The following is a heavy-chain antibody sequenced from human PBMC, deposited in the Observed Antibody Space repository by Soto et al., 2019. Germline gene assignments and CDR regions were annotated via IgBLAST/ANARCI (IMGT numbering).Heavy chain of an antibody. D-gene: IGHD2-2*01. Sequence: GGSLRLSCAASGFTFSDYYMSWIRQAPGKGLEWVSYISSSGSTIYYADSVKGRFTISRDNAKNSLYLQMNSLRAEDTAVYYCARATGYCSSTSCYEPWFDPWGQGTLVTVSS. CDR3: ARATGYCSSTSCYEPWFDP. V-gene: IGHV3-11*01. CDR2: ISSSGSTI. CDR1: GFTFSDYY. J-gene: IGHJ5*02.